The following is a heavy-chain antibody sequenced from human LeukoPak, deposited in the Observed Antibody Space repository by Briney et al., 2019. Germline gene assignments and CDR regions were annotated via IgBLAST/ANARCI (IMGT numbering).Heavy chain of an antibody. Sequence: GGSLRLSCAASEFTFSNFGMHWVRQAPGKGLKWVSTINDNGDGTYYADSVKGRFTISRDNSKNTLYLQMNSLRAEDTAVYYCAKESARRREYFDYWGQGTLVTVSS. V-gene: IGHV3-NL1*01. CDR2: INDNGDGT. CDR3: AKESARRREYFDY. CDR1: EFTFSNFG. J-gene: IGHJ4*02.